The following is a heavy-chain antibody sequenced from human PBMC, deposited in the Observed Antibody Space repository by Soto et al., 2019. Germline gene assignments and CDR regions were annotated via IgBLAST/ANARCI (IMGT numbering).Heavy chain of an antibody. Sequence: PAATRSLTWAGSGGSLSNSSWWRFVRQPPGKARECLGEIFYSGSTKYNPSLNSRVTISADHSKNHWSLRLSSVTAADTAVYYCVHHGGDPYYHDFWGQGILVTVSS. CDR2: IFYSGST. CDR1: GGSLSNSSW. V-gene: IGHV4-4*02. D-gene: IGHD4-17*01. CDR3: VHHGGDPYYHDF. J-gene: IGHJ4*01.